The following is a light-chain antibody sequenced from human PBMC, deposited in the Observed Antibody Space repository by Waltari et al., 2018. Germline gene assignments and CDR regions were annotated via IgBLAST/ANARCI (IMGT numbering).Light chain of an antibody. J-gene: IGKJ2*01. V-gene: IGKV1-5*03. Sequence: DIQMTQSPSTLSASLGDRVTISCRASQSVGSWLAWYQVKPGKVPKLLISQTSILEDGVSSRFSGSGSGTDFTLTIDSLEPDDFATYYCQQYKTYFFDQGTRLEI. CDR2: QTS. CDR1: QSVGSW. CDR3: QQYKTYF.